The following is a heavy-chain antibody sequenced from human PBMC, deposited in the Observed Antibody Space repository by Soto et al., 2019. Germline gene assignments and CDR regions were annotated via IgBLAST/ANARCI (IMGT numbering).Heavy chain of an antibody. CDR1: GGTFSSYA. Sequence: QVQLVQSGAEVKKPGSSVKVSCKASGGTFSSYAISWVRQAPGQGLEWMGGIIPIFGTANYAQKFQGRVTITADESTSTAYMELSSLRSEDTAVYYCARDSLGYCSSTSCHLTITTTTLYGMDVWGQGTTVTVSS. J-gene: IGHJ6*02. CDR3: ARDSLGYCSSTSCHLTITTTTLYGMDV. D-gene: IGHD2-2*01. CDR2: IIPIFGTA. V-gene: IGHV1-69*01.